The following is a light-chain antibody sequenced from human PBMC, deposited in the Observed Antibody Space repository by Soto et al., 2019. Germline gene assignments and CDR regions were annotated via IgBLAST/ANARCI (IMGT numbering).Light chain of an antibody. Sequence: DIQMTQSPSSLSASVGDRVTITCQASQDIGNYLNWYQQIPGKAPKLLINDASNSQTGVPSRFSGSGSETDFTFTISSLPPEDIATYFCQQYDTLPITFGQGTRLEIK. CDR3: QQYDTLPIT. CDR2: DAS. CDR1: QDIGNY. V-gene: IGKV1-33*01. J-gene: IGKJ5*01.